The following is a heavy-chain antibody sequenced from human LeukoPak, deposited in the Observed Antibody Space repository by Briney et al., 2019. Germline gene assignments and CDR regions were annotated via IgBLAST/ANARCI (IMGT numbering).Heavy chain of an antibody. V-gene: IGHV3-74*01. CDR3: ARHLNYYLDY. J-gene: IGHJ4*02. D-gene: IGHD3-10*01. CDR1: GFPFSSYW. Sequence: PGGSLRLSCAASGFPFSSYWMSWVRQAPGKGLVWVSRISSDGSITGYADSVKGRFTISRDNAKNTLYLQMNSLRAEDTAVYYCARHLNYYLDYWGQGTLVTVSS. CDR2: ISSDGSIT.